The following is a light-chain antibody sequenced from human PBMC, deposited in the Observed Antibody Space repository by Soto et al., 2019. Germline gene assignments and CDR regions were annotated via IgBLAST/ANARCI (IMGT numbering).Light chain of an antibody. Sequence: DVQLTQSPSFMSASVGDRVSITCRASQGISTFLAWYQQHPGPAPKRLIYDASNLQSEVPSRFSGTGTRTEFTLTISGMQPEDFTTYYSQHVNNYPLTFGRGTKVEIK. V-gene: IGKV1-9*01. CDR2: DAS. CDR3: QHVNNYPLT. CDR1: QGISTF. J-gene: IGKJ4*01.